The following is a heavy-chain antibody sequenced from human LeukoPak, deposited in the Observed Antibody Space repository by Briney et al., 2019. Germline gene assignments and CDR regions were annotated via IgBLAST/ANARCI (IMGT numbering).Heavy chain of an antibody. D-gene: IGHD6-19*01. J-gene: IGHJ4*02. CDR2: INHSGST. CDR3: ARTSKQWLGLYYFDY. V-gene: IGHV4-34*01. CDR1: GGSFSGYY. Sequence: SETLSLTCAVYGGSFSGYYWSWIRQPPGKGLEWIGEINHSGSTNYNPSLKSRVTISVDTSKNQFSLKLSSVTAADTAVYYCARTSKQWLGLYYFDYWGQGTLVTVSS.